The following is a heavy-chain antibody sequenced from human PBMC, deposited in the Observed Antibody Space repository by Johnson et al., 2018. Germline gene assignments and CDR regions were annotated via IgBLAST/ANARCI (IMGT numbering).Heavy chain of an antibody. D-gene: IGHD4-23*01. V-gene: IGHV3-48*02. Sequence: VQLVQSGGGLVQPGGSLRLSCTASGFSFSNYTMNWVRQAPGKGLEWVSYISSSSTTYYADSVKGRFTISRDNAKNSLFLLMNSLRDEDTAVYYCARDGQAKYVGNSYYYGMDVWGQGTTVTVSS. CDR1: GFSFSNYT. CDR3: ARDGQAKYVGNSYYYGMDV. J-gene: IGHJ6*02. CDR2: ISSSSTT.